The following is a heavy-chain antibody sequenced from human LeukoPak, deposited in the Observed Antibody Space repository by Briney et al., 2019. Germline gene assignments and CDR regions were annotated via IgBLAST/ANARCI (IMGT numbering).Heavy chain of an antibody. CDR2: IYYSGST. Sequence: PSETLSLTCTVSGGSISSSSYYWGWIRQPPGKGLEWIGSIYYSGSTYYNPSLKSRVTISVDKSKNQFSLKLSSVTAADTAVYYCASAGPRIAAAGTYAFDIWGQGTMVTVSS. D-gene: IGHD6-13*01. V-gene: IGHV4-39*07. J-gene: IGHJ3*02. CDR1: GGSISSSSYY. CDR3: ASAGPRIAAAGTYAFDI.